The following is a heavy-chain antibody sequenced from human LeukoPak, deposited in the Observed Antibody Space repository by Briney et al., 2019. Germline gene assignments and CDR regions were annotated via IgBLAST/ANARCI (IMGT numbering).Heavy chain of an antibody. CDR2: ISGSGGST. Sequence: GGSLRLSCAASGFTFSSYAMSWVRQAPGKGLEWVSAISGSGGSTYYADSVKGRFTISRDNSKNTLYLQMNSLRAEDTAVYYCAKDGHCTNGVCYAYYYYYMDVWGKGTTVTVSS. J-gene: IGHJ6*03. CDR1: GFTFSSYA. V-gene: IGHV3-23*01. D-gene: IGHD2-8*01. CDR3: AKDGHCTNGVCYAYYYYYMDV.